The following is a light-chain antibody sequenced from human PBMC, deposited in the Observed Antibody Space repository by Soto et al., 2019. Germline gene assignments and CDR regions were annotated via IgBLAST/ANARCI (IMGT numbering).Light chain of an antibody. Sequence: QSALTQPASVSGSPGQSITISCTGTNSDVGGYNYVSWYQQHPGKAPKLMIYEVNNRPSGVSNRFSGSKSGNTASLTISGLQAEDEADYHCSSYTSSSTLVFGGGTKLTVL. CDR2: EVN. V-gene: IGLV2-14*01. CDR1: NSDVGGYNY. J-gene: IGLJ2*01. CDR3: SSYTSSSTLV.